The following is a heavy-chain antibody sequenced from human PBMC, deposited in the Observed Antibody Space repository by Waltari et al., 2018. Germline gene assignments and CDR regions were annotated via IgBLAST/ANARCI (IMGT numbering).Heavy chain of an antibody. CDR3: AREIEGGDYFDY. CDR2: IYYSGST. V-gene: IGHV4-59*01. CDR1: GGSISSYY. D-gene: IGHD3-16*01. J-gene: IGHJ4*02. Sequence: QVQLQESGPGLVKPSETLSLTCTVSGGSISSYYWSWLRQPPGKGLEWIGYIYYSGSTNYNPSLKSRVTISVDTSKNQFSLKLSSVTAADTAVYYCAREIEGGDYFDYWGQGTLVTVSS.